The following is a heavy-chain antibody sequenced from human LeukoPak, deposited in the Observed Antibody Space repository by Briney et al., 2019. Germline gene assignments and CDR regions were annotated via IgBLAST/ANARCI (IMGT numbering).Heavy chain of an antibody. Sequence: PGGSLRLSCAASGFTFSNYWMIWVRQAKGKGLECVGNIKEDGSEKRYADSVRGRFTISRDNAQTSIYLQMNSLRAEDTAVYYCARASKPWLQLTWGQGTLVTVSS. CDR1: GFTFSNYW. CDR2: IKEDGSEK. CDR3: ARASKPWLQLT. J-gene: IGHJ5*02. D-gene: IGHD5-24*01. V-gene: IGHV3-7*05.